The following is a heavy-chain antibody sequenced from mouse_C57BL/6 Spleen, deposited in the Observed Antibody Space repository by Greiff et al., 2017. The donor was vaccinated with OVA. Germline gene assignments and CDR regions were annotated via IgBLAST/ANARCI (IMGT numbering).Heavy chain of an antibody. CDR2: IYPSDSET. J-gene: IGHJ1*03. Sequence: QVQLQQPGAELVRPGSSVKLSCKASGYTFTSYWMDWVKQRPGQGLEWIGNIYPSDSETHYNQKFKDKATLTVDKSSSTAYMQLSSLTSEDSAVYYCARETAPGYFDVWGTGTTVTVSS. CDR3: ARETAPGYFDV. D-gene: IGHD3-2*01. CDR1: GYTFTSYW. V-gene: IGHV1-61*01.